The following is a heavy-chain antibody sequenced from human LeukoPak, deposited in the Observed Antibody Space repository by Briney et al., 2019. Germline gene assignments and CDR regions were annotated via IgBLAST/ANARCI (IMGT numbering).Heavy chain of an antibody. CDR3: ARTPTLRGYSYGSLDY. J-gene: IGHJ4*02. V-gene: IGHV3-7*01. D-gene: IGHD5-18*01. CDR1: GFTFSSYW. CDR2: IKQDGSEK. Sequence: GGSLRLSCAASGFTFSSYWMSWVRPAPGKGLEWVANIKQDGSEKYYVDSVKGRFTISRDNAKNSLYLQMNSLRAEDTAVYYCARTPTLRGYSYGSLDYWGQGTLVTVSS.